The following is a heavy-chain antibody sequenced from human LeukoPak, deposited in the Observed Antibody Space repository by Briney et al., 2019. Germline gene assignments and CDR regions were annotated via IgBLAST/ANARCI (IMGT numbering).Heavy chain of an antibody. V-gene: IGHV3-30*03. CDR3: ARGAYSSSWLNFDY. Sequence: GGSLRLSCAASGFTFSSYSMNWVRQAPGKGLEWVALISYGGSDKYYADSVKGRFTISRDNSKNTLYLQMNSLRAEDTAVYYCARGAYSSSWLNFDYWGQGTLVTVSS. CDR2: ISYGGSDK. CDR1: GFTFSSYS. J-gene: IGHJ4*02. D-gene: IGHD6-13*01.